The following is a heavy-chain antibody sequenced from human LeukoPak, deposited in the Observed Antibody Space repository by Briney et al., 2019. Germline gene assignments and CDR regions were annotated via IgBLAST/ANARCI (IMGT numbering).Heavy chain of an antibody. Sequence: GGSLRLSCAASGFTFSSYAMSWVRQAPGKGLEWVSSISGSGDNTYYADSVKGRFTISRDNSKNTLYLQMNSLRAEDTAVYYCAKYGDYVWGRFDYWGQGTLVTVSS. D-gene: IGHD3-16*01. CDR3: AKYGDYVWGRFDY. J-gene: IGHJ4*02. V-gene: IGHV3-23*01. CDR2: ISGSGDNT. CDR1: GFTFSSYA.